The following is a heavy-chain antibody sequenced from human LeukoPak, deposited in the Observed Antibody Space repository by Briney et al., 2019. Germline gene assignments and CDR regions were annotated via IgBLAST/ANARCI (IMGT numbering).Heavy chain of an antibody. J-gene: IGHJ4*02. D-gene: IGHD3-3*01. V-gene: IGHV3-23*01. CDR1: GFTFSSYA. Sequence: GGSLRLSCAASGFTFSSYAMSWVRQAPGKGLEWVSAISGSGGSTYYADSVKGRFTISRDNSKNTLYLQMNSLRAEDTAVYYCAKDRPGIFGVVDVDYYWGQGTLVTVPS. CDR2: ISGSGGST. CDR3: AKDRPGIFGVVDVDYY.